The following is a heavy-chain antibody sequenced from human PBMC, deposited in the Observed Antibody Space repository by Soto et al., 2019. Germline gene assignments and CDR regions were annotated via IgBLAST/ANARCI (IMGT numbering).Heavy chain of an antibody. CDR3: ASGPDRSGYYRDRAAAFDI. CDR2: IYYSGST. CDR1: GGSISSGGYY. Sequence: QVQLQESGPGLVKPSQTLSLTCTVSGGSISSGGYYWSWIRQHPGKALEWIGYIYYSGSTYYNPSLKSRVTISVDTSKNQFSLKLSSVTAADTAVYYCASGPDRSGYYRDRAAAFDIWGQVTMVTVSS. V-gene: IGHV4-31*03. J-gene: IGHJ3*02. D-gene: IGHD3-22*01.